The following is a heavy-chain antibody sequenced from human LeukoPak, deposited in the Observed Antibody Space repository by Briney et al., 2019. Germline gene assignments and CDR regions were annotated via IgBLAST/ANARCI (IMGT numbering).Heavy chain of an antibody. CDR1: GGSISSSSYY. Sequence: SETLSLTCTVSGGSISSSSYYWGWIRQPPGKGLEWIGSIYYSGSTYYNPSLKSRVTISVDTSKNQFSLKLSSVTAADTAVYYCARGLGGYSYGRNWFDPWGQGTLVTVPS. CDR3: ARGLGGYSYGRNWFDP. J-gene: IGHJ5*02. CDR2: IYYSGST. V-gene: IGHV4-39*07. D-gene: IGHD5-18*01.